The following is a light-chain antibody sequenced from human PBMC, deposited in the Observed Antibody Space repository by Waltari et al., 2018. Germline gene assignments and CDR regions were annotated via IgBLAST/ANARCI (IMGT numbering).Light chain of an antibody. CDR3: LQDKNYPRT. CDR1: QAIGNE. J-gene: IGKJ1*01. Sequence: AIQMTQSPSSLSAFVGDRVTITCRATQAIGNELAWYQQRPGEAPKVLIYAASRLPNGVPSRFSGSGSGTYFTLTISSLQPEDFATYYCLQDKNYPRTFGQGTKVKV. CDR2: AAS. V-gene: IGKV1-6*02.